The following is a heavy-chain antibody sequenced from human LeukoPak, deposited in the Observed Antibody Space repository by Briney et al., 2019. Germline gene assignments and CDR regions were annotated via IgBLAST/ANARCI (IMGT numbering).Heavy chain of an antibody. V-gene: IGHV3-23*01. J-gene: IGHJ4*02. CDR3: AKADDSSGYYYDSD. D-gene: IGHD3-22*01. CDR1: GFTFSSYA. CDR2: ISGSGGST. Sequence: GSLRLSCAASGFTFSSYAMSWVRQAPGKGLEWVSAISGSGGSTYYADSVKGRFTISRDNSKNTLYLQMNSLRAEDTAVYYCAKADDSSGYYYDSDWGQGTLVTVSS.